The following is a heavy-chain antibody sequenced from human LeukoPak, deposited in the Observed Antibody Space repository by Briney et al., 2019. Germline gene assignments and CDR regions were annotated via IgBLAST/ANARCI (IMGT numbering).Heavy chain of an antibody. Sequence: GASLQISCQASEYRFTSYWVAWVRPMPGKGLEWMGIIHPSDSATAYSPALQGRVTFSVDKSINTAYLQWTNLKTSDAAIYYCAIPVGETLHYWGQGTLVAVSS. CDR1: EYRFTSYW. V-gene: IGHV5-51*01. D-gene: IGHD1-26*01. J-gene: IGHJ4*02. CDR3: AIPVGETLHY. CDR2: IHPSDSAT.